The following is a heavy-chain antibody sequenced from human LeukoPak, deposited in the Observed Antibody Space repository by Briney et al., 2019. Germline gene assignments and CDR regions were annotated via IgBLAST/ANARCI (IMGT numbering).Heavy chain of an antibody. Sequence: SETLSLTCTVSGGSISSSSYYWGWIRQPPGKGLEWIGSIYYSGSTYYNPSLKSRVTISVDTSKNQFSLKLSPVTAADTAVYYCAGHAVLTYYYDYWGQGTLVTVSS. CDR1: GGSISSSSYY. J-gene: IGHJ4*02. V-gene: IGHV4-39*01. D-gene: IGHD6-19*01. CDR2: IYYSGST. CDR3: AGHAVLTYYYDY.